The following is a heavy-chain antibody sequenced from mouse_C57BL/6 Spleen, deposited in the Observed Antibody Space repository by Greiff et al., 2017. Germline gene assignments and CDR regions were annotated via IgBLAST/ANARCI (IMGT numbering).Heavy chain of an antibody. J-gene: IGHJ1*03. D-gene: IGHD1-1*01. V-gene: IGHV10-1*01. Sequence: EVKLVESGGGLVQPKGSLKLSCAASGFSFNTYAMNWVRQAPGKGLEWVARIRSKSNNYATYYADSVKDRFTISRDDSESMLYLQMKDLKTEDTAMYYCVRHDRYYGSSYDWYFDVWGTGTTVTVSS. CDR1: GFSFNTYA. CDR3: VRHDRYYGSSYDWYFDV. CDR2: IRSKSNNYAT.